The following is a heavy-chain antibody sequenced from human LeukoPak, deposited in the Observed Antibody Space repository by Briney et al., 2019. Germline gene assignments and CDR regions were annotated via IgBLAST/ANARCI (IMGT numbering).Heavy chain of an antibody. J-gene: IGHJ5*02. D-gene: IGHD3-9*01. CDR1: GFTFSSYW. CDR3: AREVTYYDILTGYWGTNWFDP. Sequence: PGWSLRLSCAASGFTFSSYWMSWVRQAPGKGLEGVADIKQDGREKYYVYSVKGRFTISRDNAKNSMYLQMNSLRAEDTAVYYCAREVTYYDILTGYWGTNWFDPWGQGTLVTVSS. CDR2: IKQDGREK. V-gene: IGHV3-7*01.